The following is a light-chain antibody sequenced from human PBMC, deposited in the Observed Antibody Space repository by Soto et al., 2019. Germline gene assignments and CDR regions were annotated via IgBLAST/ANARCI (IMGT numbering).Light chain of an antibody. J-gene: IGKJ2*01. CDR2: AAS. V-gene: IGKV1-39*01. CDR1: QSISSY. CDR3: QQSYSTLPYT. Sequence: DIQMTQSPSSLSASVGDRVTITCRASQSISSYLNWYQQKPGKAPKLLIYAASSLQSGVPSRFSGSGSWTDFTLTISSLQPEDFATYYCQQSYSTLPYTCGQGTKLEIK.